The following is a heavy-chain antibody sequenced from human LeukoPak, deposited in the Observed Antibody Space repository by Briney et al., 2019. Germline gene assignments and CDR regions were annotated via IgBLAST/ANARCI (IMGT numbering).Heavy chain of an antibody. J-gene: IGHJ4*02. V-gene: IGHV3-66*02. Sequence: TGGSLRLSCAASGFTVSSNYMSWVRQAPGKGLEWVSSISDSGGYTFYTDSVKGRFTISRDNSKNTVYLQMNSLRAEDAAVYYCAKAEEEMATSFPYWGQGTLVTVSS. CDR1: GFTVSSNY. D-gene: IGHD5-24*01. CDR2: ISDSGGYT. CDR3: AKAEEEMATSFPY.